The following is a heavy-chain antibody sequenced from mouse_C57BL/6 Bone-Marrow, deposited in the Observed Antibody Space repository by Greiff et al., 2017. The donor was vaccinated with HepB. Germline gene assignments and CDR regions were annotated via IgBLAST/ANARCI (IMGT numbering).Heavy chain of an antibody. D-gene: IGHD1-1*01. J-gene: IGHJ3*01. Sequence: EVQRVESGTVLARPGASVKMSCKTSGYTFTSYWMHWVKQRPGQGLEWIGAIYPGNSDTSYNQKFKGKAKLTAVTSASTAYMELSSLTNEDSAVYYCTRELITTVVATRGFAYWGQGTLVTVSA. CDR2: IYPGNSDT. CDR1: GYTFTSYW. V-gene: IGHV1-5*01. CDR3: TRELITTVVATRGFAY.